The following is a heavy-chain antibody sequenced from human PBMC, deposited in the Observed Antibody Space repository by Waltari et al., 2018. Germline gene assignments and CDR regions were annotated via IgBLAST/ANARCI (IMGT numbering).Heavy chain of an antibody. CDR1: GFTFSDYG. D-gene: IGHD7-27*01. V-gene: IGHV3-48*01. CDR3: ARGTGGTNWQIDY. J-gene: IGHJ4*02. CDR2: ITSSSGYT. Sequence: EVHLVESGGALVRPGGSLRLACAGSGFTFSDYGMNWLRQAPGGGLEWIAYITSSSGYTDYADSAKGRFTISRDKAKNSMFLHLDSLRVEETAIYYCARGTGGTNWQIDYWGQGTLVTVSS.